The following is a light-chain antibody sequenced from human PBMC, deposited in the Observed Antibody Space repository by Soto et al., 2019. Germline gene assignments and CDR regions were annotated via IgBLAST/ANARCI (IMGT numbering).Light chain of an antibody. J-gene: IGKJ5*01. CDR2: AAS. CDR1: QSISSY. V-gene: IGKV1-39*01. Sequence: DIQMTQSPSSLSASVGDRVTITCRASQSISSYLNRYQQKQGKAPQILIYAASSLQSGVPSRFSGSGSGTAVTLTISSLQPEDFATYYCQQSYRTLSITFGQGTRLVIK. CDR3: QQSYRTLSIT.